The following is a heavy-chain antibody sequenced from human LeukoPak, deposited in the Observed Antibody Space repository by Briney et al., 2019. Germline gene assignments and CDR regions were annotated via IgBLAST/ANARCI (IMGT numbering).Heavy chain of an antibody. V-gene: IGHV3-7*03. Sequence: GGSLRLSCAASGFTFSSFWMSWVRQAPGKGLQWVANIKKDGSQKYYVDSVEGRFTISRDNAKNSLYLQMDSLRVDDTAVYYCTRVFGGYDVSDYWGQGTLVTVSS. CDR3: TRVFGGYDVSDY. CDR2: IKKDGSQK. CDR1: GFTFSSFW. D-gene: IGHD3-3*01. J-gene: IGHJ4*02.